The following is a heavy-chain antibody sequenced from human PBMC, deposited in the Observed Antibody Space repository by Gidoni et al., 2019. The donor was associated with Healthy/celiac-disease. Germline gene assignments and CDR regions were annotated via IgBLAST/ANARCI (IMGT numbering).Heavy chain of an antibody. V-gene: IGHV3-23*04. CDR2: ISDSGCNT. CDR1: GFTFNTYA. CDR3: AKFNDGRAYCGGDCYTDY. D-gene: IGHD2-21*02. Sequence: EVHLVESGGGLVQPGGSLRLSCAASGFTFNTYAMTWVRQAPGKGLEWVSGISDSGCNTYYADSVKGRFTISRDNSKNTLYLQMNSLRAEDTAVYYCAKFNDGRAYCGGDCYTDYWGQGILVTVSS. J-gene: IGHJ4*02.